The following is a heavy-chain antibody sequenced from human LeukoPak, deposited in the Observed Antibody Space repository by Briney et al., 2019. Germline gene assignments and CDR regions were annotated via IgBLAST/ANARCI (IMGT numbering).Heavy chain of an antibody. Sequence: GGSLRLSCAASGFTFSSYEMNWARQAPGKGLEWVSYISSSGSTIYYADSVKGRFTISRDNAKNSLYLQMNSLRAEDTAVYYCASLDEDYGSGSYYKSWGQGTLVTVSS. CDR3: ASLDEDYGSGSYYKS. CDR2: ISSSGSTI. CDR1: GFTFSSYE. V-gene: IGHV3-48*03. J-gene: IGHJ5*02. D-gene: IGHD3-10*01.